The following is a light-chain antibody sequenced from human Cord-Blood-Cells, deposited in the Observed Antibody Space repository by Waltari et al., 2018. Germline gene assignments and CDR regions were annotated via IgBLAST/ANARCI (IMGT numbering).Light chain of an antibody. V-gene: IGLV1-47*01. CDR3: AAWDDSLSGWV. Sequence: QSVLTQPPSASGTPGQRVTIPCSGSSSNIGSNYVYWYQQHPGTAPQPRIYRNKLRLSGVPDRSTGSKSGTSSSLAISGLRSEDEADYYYAAWDDSLSGWVFGGGTKLTVL. J-gene: IGLJ3*02. CDR2: RNK. CDR1: SSNIGSNY.